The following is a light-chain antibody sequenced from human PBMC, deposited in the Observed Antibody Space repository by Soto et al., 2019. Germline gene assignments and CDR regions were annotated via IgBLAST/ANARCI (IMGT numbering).Light chain of an antibody. CDR2: AAS. CDR1: QIIGTY. V-gene: IGKV1-39*01. J-gene: IGKJ3*01. CDR3: QQRYSSLYT. Sequence: DMQLTQSPPALSASVGDRVTITCRASQIIGTYLNCYQQKPGKAPQLLIYAASSLQSGVPSRFSGTGSGTDFTLNITGLQPEAFATYYCQQRYSSLYTFGPGTKVDV.